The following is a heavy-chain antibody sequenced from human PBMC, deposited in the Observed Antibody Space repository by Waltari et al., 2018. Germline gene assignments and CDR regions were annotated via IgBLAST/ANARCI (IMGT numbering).Heavy chain of an antibody. CDR2: INPNSGGT. V-gene: IGHV1-2*06. CDR3: ARYEVTTVTTAGDY. CDR1: GYTLTGYD. D-gene: IGHD4-17*01. J-gene: IGHJ4*02. Sequence: QVQLGQAGAGGKKPGAAGRVSCKASGYTLTGYDMNWLRQAPGQGLEWMGRINPNSGGTNYAQKFHGTFTMTRDTSISPAYIELSRLRSDDPAVYYCARYEVTTVTTAGDYWGQGTLLTFSS.